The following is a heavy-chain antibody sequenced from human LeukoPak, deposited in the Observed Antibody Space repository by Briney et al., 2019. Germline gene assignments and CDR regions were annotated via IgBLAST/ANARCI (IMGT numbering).Heavy chain of an antibody. CDR1: GFTFSSYA. D-gene: IGHD1/OR15-1a*01. CDR2: ISSIGNIT. CDR3: VKTEQQQRDWVDP. V-gene: IGHV3-64D*06. J-gene: IGHJ5*02. Sequence: GGSLRLSCSASGFTFSSYAMRWVRQAPGKGLEYVSAISSIGNITYYADSVKGRFTISRVNSKNTVYLQMNNLRTEDTAVYYCVKTEQQQRDWVDPWGQGTLVTVSS.